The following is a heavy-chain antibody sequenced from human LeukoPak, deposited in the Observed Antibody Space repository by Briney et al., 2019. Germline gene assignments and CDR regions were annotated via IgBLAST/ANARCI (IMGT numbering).Heavy chain of an antibody. V-gene: IGHV3-23*01. Sequence: PGGSLRLSCAASGFTFSSYAMSWVRQAPGKGLEWVSAISGSGGSTYYADSVKGRFTISRDNSKNTLYLQMNSLRAEDTAVYYCAKGYQLMGYYYYMDVWGKGTTVTVSS. CDR2: ISGSGGST. CDR1: GFTFSSYA. J-gene: IGHJ6*03. D-gene: IGHD2-2*01. CDR3: AKGYQLMGYYYYMDV.